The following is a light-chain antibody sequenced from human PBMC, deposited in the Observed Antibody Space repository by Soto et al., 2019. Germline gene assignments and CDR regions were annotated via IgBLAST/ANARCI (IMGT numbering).Light chain of an antibody. CDR2: GAS. CDR1: QGIRND. Sequence: AIQMTQSPSSLSASVGDRVTITCRASQGIRNDLGWYQQKPGKAPNLLIYGASRLGSGVPLRFSGSGSGTDFTLTISSLQPEAFATYDYLRHFDYPRTFGQGTKVEIK. J-gene: IGKJ1*01. V-gene: IGKV1-6*01. CDR3: LRHFDYPRT.